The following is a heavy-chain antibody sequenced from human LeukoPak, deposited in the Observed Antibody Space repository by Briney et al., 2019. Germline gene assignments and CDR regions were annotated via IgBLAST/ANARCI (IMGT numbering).Heavy chain of an antibody. CDR3: ARDRSAAPADY. CDR2: THDSGNS. D-gene: IGHD6-13*01. Sequence: MTSETLSLTCTVSGGSISSYYWSWIRQPPGKGLEWIGYTHDSGNSNYNPSLRSRVTISIDTSKNQFSLKLTSVTAADTAVYYCARDRSAAPADYWGQGTLVTVSS. CDR1: GGSISSYY. V-gene: IGHV4-59*13. J-gene: IGHJ4*02.